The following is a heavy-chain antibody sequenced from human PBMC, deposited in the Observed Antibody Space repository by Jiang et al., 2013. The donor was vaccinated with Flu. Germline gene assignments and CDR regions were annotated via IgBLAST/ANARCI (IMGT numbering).Heavy chain of an antibody. V-gene: IGHV1-8*01. D-gene: IGHD5-12*01. Sequence: YDMNWVRQATGQGPEWMGWMNPKSGKTGYAQSFQGRVTMTGNTSISTAYMELSSLRSEDTAVYYCASSSGYASWGQGTLVTVSS. CDR1: YD. CDR2: MNPKSGKT. J-gene: IGHJ5*02. CDR3: ASSSGYAS.